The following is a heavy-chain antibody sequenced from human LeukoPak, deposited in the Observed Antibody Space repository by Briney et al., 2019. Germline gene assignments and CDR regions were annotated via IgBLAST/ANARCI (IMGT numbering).Heavy chain of an antibody. V-gene: IGHV3-53*01. CDR2: IYSGGHI. J-gene: IGHJ4*02. Sequence: GGSLRLSCAASGFIVSSNYISWVRQAPGKGLEWVSGIYSGGHIYYADSVKGRFTISRDNSKNTLYLQMNSLRAEDTAVYYCARRAGAYSHPYDYWGQGTLVTVSS. CDR1: GFIVSSNY. D-gene: IGHD4/OR15-4a*01. CDR3: ARRAGAYSHPYDY.